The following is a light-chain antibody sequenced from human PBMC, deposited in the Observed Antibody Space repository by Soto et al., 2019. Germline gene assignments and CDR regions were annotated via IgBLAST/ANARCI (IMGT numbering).Light chain of an antibody. J-gene: IGKJ3*01. CDR1: QSLLHSNGYNY. CDR2: LGS. CDR3: MQALQTPF. Sequence: DIVMTQSPLSLPVTPGEPASISCRSSQSLLHSNGYNYLDWYLQKPGQSPQLLIYLGSNRASGVPDRFSGSGSDTDFTLKISRVEAEDVGVYYCMQALQTPFFGPGTKVDMK. V-gene: IGKV2-28*01.